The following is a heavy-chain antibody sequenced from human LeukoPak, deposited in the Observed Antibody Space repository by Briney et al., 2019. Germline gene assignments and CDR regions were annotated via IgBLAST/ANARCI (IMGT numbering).Heavy chain of an antibody. V-gene: IGHV4-59*08. D-gene: IGHD2/OR15-2a*01. CDR1: GGSISTYY. J-gene: IGHJ4*02. Sequence: SETLSLTCTVSGGSISTYYWSWIRQPPGKGLEWIGHIYYSGSTNYNPSLKSRVTISVDTSKDQFSLKLSSVTAADTAVYYCARHLSNGMFDYWGQGNLVTVFS. CDR3: ARHLSNGMFDY. CDR2: IYYSGST.